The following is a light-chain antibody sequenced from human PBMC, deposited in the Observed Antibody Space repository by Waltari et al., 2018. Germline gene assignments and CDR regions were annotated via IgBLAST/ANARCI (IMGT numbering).Light chain of an antibody. J-gene: IGLJ3*02. CDR1: ALPTKS. CDR2: EDI. V-gene: IGLV3-10*01. Sequence: SYELPQPPSVSVSPGHTARIHCSGDALPTKSAYLYQQKSGQAPVLVIYEDIKRPSGIPERFSGSSSGTMATLTISGAQADDEADYFCYSTDSSGNDRVFGGGTKLTVL. CDR3: YSTDSSGNDRV.